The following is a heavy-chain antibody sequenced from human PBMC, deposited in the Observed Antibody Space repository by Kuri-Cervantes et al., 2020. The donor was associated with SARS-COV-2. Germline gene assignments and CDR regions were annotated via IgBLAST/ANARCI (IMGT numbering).Heavy chain of an antibody. CDR1: GFTFSSSA. V-gene: IGHV3-30-3*01. CDR3: ARETIAVAADSDAFDI. D-gene: IGHD6-19*01. J-gene: IGHJ3*02. CDR2: ISYDGSNK. Sequence: GESLKISCAASGFTFSSSAMHWVRQAPGKGLEWVAVISYDGSNKYYADSVKGRFTISRDNSKNTLYLQMNSLRAEDTAVYYCARETIAVAADSDAFDIWGQGTMVTVSS.